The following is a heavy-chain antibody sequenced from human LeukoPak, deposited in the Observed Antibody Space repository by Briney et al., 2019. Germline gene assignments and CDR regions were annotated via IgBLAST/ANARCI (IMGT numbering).Heavy chain of an antibody. CDR1: GYTFTGYY. D-gene: IGHD3-10*01. V-gene: IGHV1-2*02. CDR3: ARDRRLWFGELPSGY. CDR2: INPNSGGT. Sequence: ASVKVSSKASGYTFTGYYMHWVRQAPGQGLEWMGWINPNSGGTNYAQKFQGRVTMTRDTSISTAYMELSRLRSDDTAVYYCARDRRLWFGELPSGYWGQGTLVTVSS. J-gene: IGHJ4*02.